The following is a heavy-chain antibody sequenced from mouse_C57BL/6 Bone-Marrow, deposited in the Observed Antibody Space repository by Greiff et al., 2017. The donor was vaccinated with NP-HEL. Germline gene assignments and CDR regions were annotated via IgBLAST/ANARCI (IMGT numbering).Heavy chain of an antibody. CDR3: ARSNYDAMDY. Sequence: EVNLVESGGGLVQSGRSLRLSCATSGFTFSDFYMEWVRQAPGKGLEWIAASRNKANDYTTEYSASVKGRFIVSRDTSQSILYLQMNALRAEDTAIYYCARSNYDAMDYWGQGTSVTVSS. V-gene: IGHV7-1*01. CDR2: SRNKANDYTT. J-gene: IGHJ4*01. CDR1: GFTFSDFY. D-gene: IGHD2-5*01.